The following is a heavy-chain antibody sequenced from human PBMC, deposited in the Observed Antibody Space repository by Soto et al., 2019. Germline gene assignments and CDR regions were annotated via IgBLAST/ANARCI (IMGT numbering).Heavy chain of an antibody. CDR2: ISSSSSYI. CDR3: ARVPEGTWSIAALSLPFDY. J-gene: IGHJ4*02. D-gene: IGHD6-6*01. CDR1: GFTFSSYS. V-gene: IGHV3-21*01. Sequence: EVQLVESGGGLVKPGGSLRLSCAASGFTFSSYSMNWVRQAPGKGLEWVSSISSSSSYIYYADSVKGRFTISRDNAKNSLYLQMNSLRAEDTAVYYCARVPEGTWSIAALSLPFDYWGQGTLVTVSS.